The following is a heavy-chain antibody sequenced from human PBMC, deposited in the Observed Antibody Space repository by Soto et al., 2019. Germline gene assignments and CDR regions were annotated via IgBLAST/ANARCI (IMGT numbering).Heavy chain of an antibody. CDR1: GFTFSGSA. J-gene: IGHJ4*02. Sequence: GGSLRLCCAASGFTFSGSAMHWVRQASGKGREWVGRIRSKANSYATAYAASVKGRFTISRDDSKNTAYLQMNSLKTEDTAGDYCAKSPKVISTSFDYWGQGSLVTVSS. V-gene: IGHV3-73*01. CDR2: IRSKANSYAT. D-gene: IGHD3-22*01. CDR3: AKSPKVISTSFDY.